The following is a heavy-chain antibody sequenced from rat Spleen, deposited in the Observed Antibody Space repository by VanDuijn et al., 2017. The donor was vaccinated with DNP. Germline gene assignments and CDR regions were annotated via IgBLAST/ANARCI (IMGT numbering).Heavy chain of an antibody. CDR2: IGSPAYAP. J-gene: IGHJ2*01. CDR3: VRWNSGHFDY. D-gene: IGHD4-3*01. V-gene: IGHV5-22*01. CDR1: GFTFSAYY. Sequence: EVQLVESGGGLVQPGRSLKLSCAASGFTFSAYYMAWVRQAPAKGLEWVAYIGSPAYAPYSTDSVKGRFTISRDNAKNTLYLQMNSLRSEDMATYYCVRWNSGHFDYWGQGVMVTVSS.